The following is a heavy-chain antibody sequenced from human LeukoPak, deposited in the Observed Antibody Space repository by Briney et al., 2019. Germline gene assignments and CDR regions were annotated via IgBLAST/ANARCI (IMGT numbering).Heavy chain of an antibody. CDR3: ARDPCGDDYNRFLDH. V-gene: IGHV3-30-3*01. CDR2: ISSDGSRK. Sequence: PGGSLRLSCAASGFTFRSYAMHWVRQTPGKGLEWVAVISSDGSRKYSADSVRGRFTLSRDNSRNTLFPQMNSLRPEDTALYYCARDPCGDDYNRFLDHWGQGPLVTVSS. CDR1: GFTFRSYA. D-gene: IGHD5-24*01. J-gene: IGHJ4*02.